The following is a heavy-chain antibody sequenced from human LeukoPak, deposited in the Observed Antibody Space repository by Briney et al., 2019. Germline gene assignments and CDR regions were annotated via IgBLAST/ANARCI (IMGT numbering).Heavy chain of an antibody. J-gene: IGHJ5*02. CDR2: INWNGGST. CDR1: GFTFDDYG. Sequence: PGGSLRLSCAASGFTFDDYGMSWVRQAPGKGLEWASGINWNGGSTGYADSTKGRFTISRDNAKNSLYLQMNSLRAEDTALYHCARGGPTDTYYYVSGSWYNWFDPWGQGTLVTVSS. CDR3: ARGGPTDTYYYVSGSWYNWFDP. D-gene: IGHD3-10*01. V-gene: IGHV3-20*01.